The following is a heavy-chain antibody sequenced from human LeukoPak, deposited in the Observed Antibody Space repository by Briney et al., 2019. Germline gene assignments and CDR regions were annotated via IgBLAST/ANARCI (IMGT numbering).Heavy chain of an antibody. J-gene: IGHJ4*02. CDR3: ARGLIREGYYFDY. D-gene: IGHD2-21*01. Sequence: GGSLRLSCAASGFTFSTYAMHWARQAPGKGLEWVAVISYDGRNKYCADSVKGRFAITRDNSNNMLYLQMNSLRAEDPAVYYCARGLIREGYYFDYWGQGTLVTVSS. CDR1: GFTFSTYA. CDR2: ISYDGRNK. V-gene: IGHV3-30*09.